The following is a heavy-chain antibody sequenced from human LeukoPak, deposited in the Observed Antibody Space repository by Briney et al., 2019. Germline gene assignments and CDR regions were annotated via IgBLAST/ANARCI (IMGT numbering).Heavy chain of an antibody. CDR1: GFTFSSYA. V-gene: IGHV3-30*04. Sequence: GGSLRLSCAASGFTFSSYAMHWVRQAPGKGLEWVAVISYDVSNKYYADSVKGRFTISRDNSKNTLYLQMNSLRAEDTAVYYCARDHGSSVWYIEPYFDYWGQGTLVTVSS. D-gene: IGHD6-19*01. J-gene: IGHJ4*02. CDR2: ISYDVSNK. CDR3: ARDHGSSVWYIEPYFDY.